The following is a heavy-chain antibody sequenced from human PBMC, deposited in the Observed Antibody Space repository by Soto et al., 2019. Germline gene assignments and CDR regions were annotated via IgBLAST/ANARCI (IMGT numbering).Heavy chain of an antibody. CDR2: IGSDSGGI. CDR3: AKYSTTAASRYFDL. Sequence: PGGSLRLSCAASGVTLSSYAVAWIRQAPGKGLEWVSVIGSDSGGIQYADSVKGRFTISRDNSKNTLYLQMNSLRAEDTAVYYCAKYSTTAASRYFDLWGQGTLVTVSS. J-gene: IGHJ4*02. CDR1: GVTLSSYA. V-gene: IGHV3-23*01. D-gene: IGHD1-1*01.